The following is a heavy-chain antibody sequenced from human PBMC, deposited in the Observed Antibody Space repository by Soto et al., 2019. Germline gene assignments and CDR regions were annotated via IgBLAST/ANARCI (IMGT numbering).Heavy chain of an antibody. Sequence: SETLSLTCTVSGGSISSYYLSWIRQPPGKGLEWIGYIYYSGSTNYNPSLKSRVTISVDTSKNQFSLKLSSVTAADTAVYYCARGAQYYYGSGSYYKGIVYYYYYMDVRGKRTTVTVSS. J-gene: IGHJ6*03. CDR3: ARGAQYYYGSGSYYKGIVYYYYYMDV. CDR1: GGSISSYY. CDR2: IYYSGST. D-gene: IGHD3-10*01. V-gene: IGHV4-59*01.